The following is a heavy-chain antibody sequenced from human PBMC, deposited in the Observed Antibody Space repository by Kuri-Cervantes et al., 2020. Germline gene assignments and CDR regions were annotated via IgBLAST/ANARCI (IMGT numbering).Heavy chain of an antibody. CDR1: GGSFSGYF. V-gene: IGHV4-34*01. J-gene: IGHJ4*02. D-gene: IGHD6-19*01. Sequence: GSLRLSCAVYGGSFSGYFWSWIRQPPGKGLEWIGNIYYSGSTYYNPSLKGRITMSVDTSKNQFSLNLNSVTAADTAVYYCARRVAGSSADSWGQGTLVTVSS. CDR3: ARRVAGSSADS. CDR2: IYYSGST.